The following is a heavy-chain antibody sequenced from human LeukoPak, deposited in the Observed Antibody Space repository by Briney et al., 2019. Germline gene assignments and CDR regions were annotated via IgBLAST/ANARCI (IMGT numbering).Heavy chain of an antibody. CDR1: AGSISRYY. J-gene: IGHJ6*02. CDR3: ARDPNYYDILTDPEGYYGMDV. CDR2: ISYIGRT. D-gene: IGHD3-9*01. Sequence: SETLSLTCTVSAGSISRYYWSWIRQPPGKGLEWIGYISYIGRTNYNPSLKSRVTISVETSKNQFSLKLSSVTAADTAVYYCARDPNYYDILTDPEGYYGMDVWGQGTTVTASS. V-gene: IGHV4-59*12.